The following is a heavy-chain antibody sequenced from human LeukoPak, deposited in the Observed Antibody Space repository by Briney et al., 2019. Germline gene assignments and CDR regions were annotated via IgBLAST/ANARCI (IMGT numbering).Heavy chain of an antibody. CDR3: LVVSSWYHEVLLGRDY. J-gene: IGHJ4*02. D-gene: IGHD6-13*01. V-gene: IGHV4-39*01. Sequence: SETLSLTCTVSGGSISSSSYYWGWIRQPPGKGLEWIGSIYYSGSTYYNPSLKSRVTISVDTSKNQFSLKLSSVTAADTAVYARLVVSSWYHEVLLGRDYWGQGTLVTVSS. CDR1: GGSISSSSYY. CDR2: IYYSGST.